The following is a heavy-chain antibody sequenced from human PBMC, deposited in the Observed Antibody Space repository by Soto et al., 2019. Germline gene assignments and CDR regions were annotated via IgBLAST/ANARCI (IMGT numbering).Heavy chain of an antibody. D-gene: IGHD2-21*01. V-gene: IGHV4-59*01. J-gene: IGHJ4*02. Sequence: QVQLQESGPGLVKPSETLSLTCTVSGGSISSYYWSWIRQPPGKGLEWIGYIYYSGSTNYNPSLKSRVTISVDTSNNQFSRKLSSVTAADTAVYYCARTPVLWGGKFNFDYWGQGTLVTVSS. CDR2: IYYSGST. CDR3: ARTPVLWGGKFNFDY. CDR1: GGSISSYY.